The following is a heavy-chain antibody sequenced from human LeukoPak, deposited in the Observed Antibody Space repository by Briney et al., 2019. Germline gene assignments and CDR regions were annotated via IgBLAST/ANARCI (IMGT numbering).Heavy chain of an antibody. CDR3: QREAYYYDSSGYPNAPDDAFDI. D-gene: IGHD3-22*01. CDR1: GYTFTGYY. CDR2: INPNSVGT. J-gene: IGHJ3*02. V-gene: IGHV1-2*02. Sequence: GASVKVSCKASGYTFTGYYMHCVRQAPGQGLEGMVWINPNSVGTNYAQKFQGRVTMTMDTSIRTADMELRSLRSDDQAVYYCQREAYYYDSSGYPNAPDDAFDIWGKGTMVTVSS.